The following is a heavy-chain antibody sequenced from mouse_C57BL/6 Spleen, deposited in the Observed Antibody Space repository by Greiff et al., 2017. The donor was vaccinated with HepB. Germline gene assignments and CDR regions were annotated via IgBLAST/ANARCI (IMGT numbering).Heavy chain of an antibody. D-gene: IGHD2-3*01. CDR3: ARGDDGYYYWYFDV. Sequence: EVKLMESGGGLVKPGGSLKLSCAASGFTFSDYGMHWVRQAPEKGLEWVAYISSGSSTIYYADTVKGRFTISRDNAKNTLFLQMTSLRSEDTAMYYCARGDDGYYYWYFDVWGTGTTVTVSS. J-gene: IGHJ1*03. CDR2: ISSGSSTI. CDR1: GFTFSDYG. V-gene: IGHV5-17*01.